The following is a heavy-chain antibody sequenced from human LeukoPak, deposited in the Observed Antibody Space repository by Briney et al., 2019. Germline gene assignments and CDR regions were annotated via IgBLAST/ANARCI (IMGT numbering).Heavy chain of an antibody. J-gene: IGHJ1*01. Sequence: PGGSLRLSCAASGFTFSSYGMHWVRQAPGKGLEWVSAISGSGGSTYYADSVKGRFTISRDNSKNTLYLQMNSLRAEDTAVYYCAKDTFWDSSWYGEYFQHWGQGTLVTVSS. V-gene: IGHV3-23*01. CDR3: AKDTFWDSSWYGEYFQH. CDR2: ISGSGGST. CDR1: GFTFSSYG. D-gene: IGHD6-13*01.